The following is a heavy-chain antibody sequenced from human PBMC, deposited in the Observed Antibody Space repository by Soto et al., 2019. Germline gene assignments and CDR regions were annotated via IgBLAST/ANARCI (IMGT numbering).Heavy chain of an antibody. CDR3: AKVFGAWFFDY. D-gene: IGHD3-16*01. Sequence: GGSLRLSCAASGFTFSTYAMSWVRQAPGKGLEWVSSIRGSGDNTNYADSVKGRFTISRDNSKNTPFLQMNSLRAEDMAVYYCAKVFGAWFFDYWGQGTLVTVSS. CDR1: GFTFSTYA. J-gene: IGHJ4*02. CDR2: IRGSGDNT. V-gene: IGHV3-23*01.